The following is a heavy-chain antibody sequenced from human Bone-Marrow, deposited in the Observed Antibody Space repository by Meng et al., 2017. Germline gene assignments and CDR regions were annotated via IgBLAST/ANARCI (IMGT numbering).Heavy chain of an antibody. V-gene: IGHV5-51*01. CDR3: ARGHEYQLLRIYYYYYGMDV. CDR1: GYSFTSYW. CDR2: IYPGDSDT. Sequence: GESLKISCKGSGYSFTSYWIGWVRQMPGKGLEWMGIIYPGDSDTRYSPSFQGQVTISADKSISTAYLQWSSLKASDTAMYYCARGHEYQLLRIYYYYYGMDVWGQGTTVTVSS. J-gene: IGHJ6*02. D-gene: IGHD2-2*01.